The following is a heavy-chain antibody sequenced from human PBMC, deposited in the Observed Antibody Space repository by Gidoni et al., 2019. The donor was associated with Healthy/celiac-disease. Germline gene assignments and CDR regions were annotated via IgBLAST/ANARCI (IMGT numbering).Heavy chain of an antibody. D-gene: IGHD3-16*01. Sequence: QVQLPQWRAGLVTPSQTLSLTCAVYGGSFSGYYWSWIRQPPGKGLEWIGEIKHSGSTNYNPSLKSRVTISVDTSKNQFSLKLSSVTAADTAVYYCARELRLGIDYWGQGTLVTVSS. CDR2: IKHSGST. CDR3: ARELRLGIDY. V-gene: IGHV4-34*01. CDR1: GGSFSGYY. J-gene: IGHJ4*02.